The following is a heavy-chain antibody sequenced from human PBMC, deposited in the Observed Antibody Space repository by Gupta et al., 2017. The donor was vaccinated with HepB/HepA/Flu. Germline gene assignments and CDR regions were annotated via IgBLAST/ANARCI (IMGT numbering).Heavy chain of an antibody. CDR3: AKTSGTYYIDY. Sequence: QVQLVESGGGVVQPGRTLRLSCAASGFTFSCSGIHWVRQVPGMGLEWVALISYDGNVEDYADSVKGRFTISRDNSKNTLFLQMDSLRLEDTAIYYCAKTSGTYYIDYWGQGTLVTVSS. J-gene: IGHJ4*02. CDR2: ISYDGNVE. D-gene: IGHD1-26*01. CDR1: GFTFSCSG. V-gene: IGHV3-30*18.